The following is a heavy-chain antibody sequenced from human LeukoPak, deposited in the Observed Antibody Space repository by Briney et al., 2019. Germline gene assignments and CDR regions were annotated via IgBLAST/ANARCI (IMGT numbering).Heavy chain of an antibody. CDR2: IFTSGTT. CDR1: GDSISSYY. D-gene: IGHD2-21*02. J-gene: IGHJ2*01. Sequence: SETLSLTCTVSGDSISSYYWSWIRQPAGKGLEWIGRIFTSGTTNYNPSLQSRVTMSVDTSKNQFSLKLSSVTAADTAVYYCARDDIVVVTRYFDLWGRGTLVTVSS. CDR3: ARDDIVVVTRYFDL. V-gene: IGHV4-4*07.